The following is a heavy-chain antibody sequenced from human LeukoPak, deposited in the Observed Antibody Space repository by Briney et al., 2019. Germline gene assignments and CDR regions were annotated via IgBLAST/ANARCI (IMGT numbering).Heavy chain of an antibody. CDR3: AKDRNYYVPSEYY. CDR2: ISGSGGST. V-gene: IGHV3-23*01. D-gene: IGHD3-10*02. CDR1: GFIFSSYA. J-gene: IGHJ4*02. Sequence: PGGSLRLSCAASGFIFSSYAMSWVRQAPGKGLEWVSAISGSGGSTYYADSVKGRFTISRDNSKNTLYLQMNSLGAEDTAVYYCAKDRNYYVPSEYYWGQGTLVTVSS.